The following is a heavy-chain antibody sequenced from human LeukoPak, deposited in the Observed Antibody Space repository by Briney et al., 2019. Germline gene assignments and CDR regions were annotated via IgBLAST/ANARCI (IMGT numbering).Heavy chain of an antibody. CDR2: IKQDGSEQ. D-gene: IGHD6-19*01. Sequence: PGGSLRLSRAASGFTFSSYWMAWVRQAPGKGLEWVANIKQDGSEQYYVDSVKGRFTVSRDNAKNSLYLQMDSLGAEDTAVYYCAGPESSGWYTGKYFHHWGQGTLVTVSS. J-gene: IGHJ1*01. CDR3: AGPESSGWYTGKYFHH. CDR1: GFTFSSYW. V-gene: IGHV3-7*02.